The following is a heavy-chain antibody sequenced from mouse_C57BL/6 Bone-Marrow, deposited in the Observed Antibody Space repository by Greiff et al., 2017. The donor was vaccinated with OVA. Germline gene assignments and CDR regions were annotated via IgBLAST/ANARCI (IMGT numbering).Heavy chain of an antibody. CDR2: ISNNANGYTS. J-gene: IGHJ2*01. V-gene: IGHV7-3*01. CDR1: GFTFTDYY. CDR3: ARCETGDFDY. Sequence: EVKLMESGGGLVQPGGSLSLSCAASGFTFTDYYMSWVRQPPGKALEWLGFISNNANGYTSDYSASVKGRFTISRDNSQSILYLQMKALRTEDSATYYCARCETGDFDYWGQGTTLTVSS.